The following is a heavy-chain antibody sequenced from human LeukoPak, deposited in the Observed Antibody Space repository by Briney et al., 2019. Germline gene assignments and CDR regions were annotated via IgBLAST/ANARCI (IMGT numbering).Heavy chain of an antibody. CDR1: GFTFSDYY. V-gene: IGHV3-11*06. Sequence: KPGGSLRLSCAASGFTFSDYYMSWIRQAPGKGLEWVSYISSSSSYTNYADSVKGRFTISRDNAKNSLYLQMNSLGAEDTAVYYCARGGYDFWSGYYGSPGRLWAQKYYFDYWGQGTLVTVSS. J-gene: IGHJ4*02. D-gene: IGHD3-3*01. CDR2: ISSSSSYT. CDR3: ARGGYDFWSGYYGSPGRLWAQKYYFDY.